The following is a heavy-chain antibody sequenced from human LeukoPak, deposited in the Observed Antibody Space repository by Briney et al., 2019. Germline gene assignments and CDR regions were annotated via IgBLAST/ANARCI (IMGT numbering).Heavy chain of an antibody. CDR2: ICYSGST. D-gene: IGHD5-24*01. Sequence: PSETLSLTCTVSGVGISSSSYCWGWIRQPPGKGLEWIGSICYSGSTFYNPSLKSRVTLSVDTSKNQFSLELSSVTAADTALYYCARTENYIPEDCFDPWGQGTLVTVSS. V-gene: IGHV4-39*01. CDR1: GVGISSSSYC. J-gene: IGHJ5*02. CDR3: ARTENYIPEDCFDP.